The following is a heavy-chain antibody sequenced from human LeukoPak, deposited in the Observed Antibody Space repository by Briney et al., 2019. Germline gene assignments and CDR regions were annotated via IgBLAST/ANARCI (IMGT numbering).Heavy chain of an antibody. D-gene: IGHD1-26*01. Sequence: GGSLRLSCAASGFTFSSYEMNWVRQAPGKGLEWVSYISSSGSTIYYADSVKGRFTISRDNAKNSLYLQMNSLRAEDTAVYYCPRDSGSSPLDYWGQGTLVTVSS. CDR3: PRDSGSSPLDY. J-gene: IGHJ4*02. CDR1: GFTFSSYE. CDR2: ISSSGSTI. V-gene: IGHV3-48*03.